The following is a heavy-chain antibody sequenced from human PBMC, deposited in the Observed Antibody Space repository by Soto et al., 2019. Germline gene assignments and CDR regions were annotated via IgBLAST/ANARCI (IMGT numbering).Heavy chain of an antibody. CDR2: IYWDDDT. J-gene: IGHJ3*01. CDR3: AHAFGGTSWPNDAFDV. V-gene: IGHV2-5*02. CDR1: GFSFSADGVG. Sequence: QITLKESGPTLVKPTQTLTLTCIFSGFSFSADGVGVGWIRQPPGKALEWLALIYWDDDTRYRPSLKSRLTITKDSSKNQVVLTMTNMDPLDTATYYCAHAFGGTSWPNDAFDVWGQGTLVTVSS. D-gene: IGHD3-16*01.